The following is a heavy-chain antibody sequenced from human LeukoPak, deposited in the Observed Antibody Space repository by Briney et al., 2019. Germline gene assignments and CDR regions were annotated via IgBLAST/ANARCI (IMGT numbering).Heavy chain of an antibody. J-gene: IGHJ5*02. D-gene: IGHD6-6*01. CDR1: GGSFSGYY. CDR3: AGGRLAARPRTNWFDP. V-gene: IGHV4-34*01. CDR2: INHSGST. Sequence: SETLSLTCAAYGGSFSGYYWSWIRQPPGKGLEWIGEINHSGSTNYNPSLKSRVTISVDTSKNQFSLKLSSVTAADTAVYYCAGGRLAARPRTNWFDPWGQGTLVTVSS.